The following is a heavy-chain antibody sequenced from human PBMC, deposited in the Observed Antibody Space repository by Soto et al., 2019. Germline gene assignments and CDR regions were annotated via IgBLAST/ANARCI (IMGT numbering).Heavy chain of an antibody. V-gene: IGHV3-48*01. CDR3: ARDGVKDGSGH. J-gene: IGHJ4*02. Sequence: EVQLVESGGGLVQPGGSLRLSCAASGFTFSSYSMNWVRQAPGKGLEWVSYISSSSSTIYYADSVKGRFTISRDNAKNSLYLQMNSLRAVDTAVYYCARDGVKDGSGHWGQGTLVTVSS. CDR1: GFTFSSYS. D-gene: IGHD3-10*01. CDR2: ISSSSSTI.